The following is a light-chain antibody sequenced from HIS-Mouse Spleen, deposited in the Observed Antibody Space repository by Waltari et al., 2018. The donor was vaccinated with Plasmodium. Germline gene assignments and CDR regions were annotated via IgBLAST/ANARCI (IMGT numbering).Light chain of an antibody. CDR2: AAA. V-gene: IGKV1-39*01. CDR1: QSISSY. CDR3: QQNYNTWT. J-gene: IGKJ1*01. Sequence: DIQMTQSPSSLSASVGDRVTITCRASQSISSYLNWYQQKPGKAPKLLIYAAARLQRGVPSRFSGSGSGTDFTLTISSLQPEDFATYYCQQNYNTWTFGQGTKVEIK.